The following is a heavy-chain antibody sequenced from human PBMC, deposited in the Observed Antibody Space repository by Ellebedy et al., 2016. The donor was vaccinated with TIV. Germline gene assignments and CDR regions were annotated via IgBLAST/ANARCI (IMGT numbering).Heavy chain of an antibody. D-gene: IGHD2-8*02. Sequence: ASVKVSCXAFGYSFTGQYIHWVRQAPGQGLEWMGCINPKTGDVDYAQKFQGRVTMTRDTSINTAYMDLSSLTSDDTAVYYCASKRCTGGNCYQPTLDYWGQGTLLTVSS. CDR2: INPKTGDV. V-gene: IGHV1-2*02. J-gene: IGHJ4*02. CDR1: GYSFTGQY. CDR3: ASKRCTGGNCYQPTLDY.